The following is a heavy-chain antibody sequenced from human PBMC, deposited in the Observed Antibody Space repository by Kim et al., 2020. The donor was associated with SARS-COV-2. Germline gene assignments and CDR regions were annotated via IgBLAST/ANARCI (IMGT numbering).Heavy chain of an antibody. CDR1: GGSISSSNW. CDR2: IHHGGST. V-gene: IGHV4-4*02. CDR3: ARFLYCSGGSCYKVNREYSYYGMDV. Sequence: SETLSLTCAVSGGSISSSNWWSWVRQPPGKGLGWIGEIHHGGSTNYNPSLKSRVTIAVDKSKNQFSLKLSSLTAADTAVYYCARFLYCSGGSCYKVNREYSYYGMDVWGQGTTVTVSS. J-gene: IGHJ6*02. D-gene: IGHD2-15*01.